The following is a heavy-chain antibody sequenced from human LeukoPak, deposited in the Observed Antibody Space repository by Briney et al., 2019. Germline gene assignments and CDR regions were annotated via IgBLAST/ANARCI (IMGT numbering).Heavy chain of an antibody. V-gene: IGHV3-53*01. Sequence: GKSLSLSCAASGFADSHYYLSWLRQAPGKELEWVACIYRCWSTDLADSVKGRFSISRDNSRQALYLQMNSLRAEDTDVYFCPNKSLISPNWGQGTLVTVSS. CDR2: IYRCWST. CDR3: PNKSLISPN. CDR1: GFADSHYY. D-gene: IGHD3-10*01. J-gene: IGHJ4*02.